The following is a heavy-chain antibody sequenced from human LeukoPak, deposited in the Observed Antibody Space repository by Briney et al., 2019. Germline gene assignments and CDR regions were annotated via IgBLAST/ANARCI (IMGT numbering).Heavy chain of an antibody. V-gene: IGHV1-69*02. CDR1: GGTFSSYT. D-gene: IGHD3-22*01. CDR2: IIPILGIA. CDR3: ARGDSSGYLDY. J-gene: IGHJ4*02. Sequence: GASVKVSCKASGGTFSSYTISWVRQAPGQGLEWMGRIIPILGIANYARKFQGRVTITADKSTSTAYMELSSLRSEDTAVYYCARGDSSGYLDYWGQGTLVTVSS.